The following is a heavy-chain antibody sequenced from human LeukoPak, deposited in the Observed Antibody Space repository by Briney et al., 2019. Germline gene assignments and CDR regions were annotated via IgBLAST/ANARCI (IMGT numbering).Heavy chain of an antibody. Sequence: ASVKVSCKASGYTFTGYYIHWVRQAPGQGLEWMGMINPSGSSTGYAQKFQGRVTMTRDMSTSTVYMELSSLRSEDTAVFYCARRAQVERRHSQFDYWGQGTLVTVSS. J-gene: IGHJ4*02. D-gene: IGHD1-1*01. CDR2: INPSGSST. CDR3: ARRAQVERRHSQFDY. V-gene: IGHV1-46*01. CDR1: GYTFTGYY.